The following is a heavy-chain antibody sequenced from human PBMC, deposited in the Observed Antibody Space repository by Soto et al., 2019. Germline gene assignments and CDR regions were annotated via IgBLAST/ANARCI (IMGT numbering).Heavy chain of an antibody. CDR3: AHSGYSGYDPSCYYGMDV. V-gene: IGHV2-5*02. CDR2: IYWDDDK. CDR1: GFSLSTSGVG. J-gene: IGHJ6*02. Sequence: QITLKESGPTLVKPTQTLTLTCTFSGFSLSTSGVGAGWIRQPPGKALEWLALIYWDDDKRYSPSLKSRLTITKDTSKNQVVLTMTNMDPVDTATYYCAHSGYSGYDPSCYYGMDVWGQGTTVTVSS. D-gene: IGHD5-12*01.